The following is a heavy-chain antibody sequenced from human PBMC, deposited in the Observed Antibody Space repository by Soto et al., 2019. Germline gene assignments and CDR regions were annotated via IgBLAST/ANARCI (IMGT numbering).Heavy chain of an antibody. CDR2: IYYSGST. V-gene: IGHV4-31*03. Sequence: SETLSLTCTVSGGSISSGGYYWSWIRQHPGKGLEWIGYIYYSGSTYYNPSLKSRVTISVDTSKNQFSLKLSSVTAADTAVYYCARDSLRGGNFDSMDVWGQGTTVTVSS. J-gene: IGHJ6*02. D-gene: IGHD2-21*02. CDR1: GGSISSGGYY. CDR3: ARDSLRGGNFDSMDV.